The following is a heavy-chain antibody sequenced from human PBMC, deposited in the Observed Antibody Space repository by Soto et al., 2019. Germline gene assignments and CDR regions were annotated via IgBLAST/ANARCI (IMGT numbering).Heavy chain of an antibody. CDR1: GFTFSSYA. V-gene: IGHV3-30-3*01. Sequence: VQLVESGGGVVQPGRSLRLSCAASGFTFSSYAMHWVRQAPGKGLEWVAVISYDGSNKYYADSVKGRFTISRDNSKNTLYLQMNSLRAEDTAVYYCARDLHEGATDRYYYYYGMDVWGQGTTVTVSS. CDR3: ARDLHEGATDRYYYYYGMDV. D-gene: IGHD1-26*01. J-gene: IGHJ6*02. CDR2: ISYDGSNK.